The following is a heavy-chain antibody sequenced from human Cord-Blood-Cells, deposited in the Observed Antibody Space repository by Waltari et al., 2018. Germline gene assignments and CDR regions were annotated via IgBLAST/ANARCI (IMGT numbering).Heavy chain of an antibody. CDR3: ARARIAAAGTPSVRAFDI. Sequence: QVQLQQWGAGLLKPSETLSLTCAVYGGSFSGYYWSWIRQPPGKGLEWIGEINHSGNTNYNPALKIRVTISVDTSKNQFSLKLSSVTAADTAVYYCARARIAAAGTPSVRAFDIWGQGTMVTVSS. D-gene: IGHD6-13*01. CDR2: INHSGNT. CDR1: GGSFSGYY. J-gene: IGHJ3*02. V-gene: IGHV4-34*01.